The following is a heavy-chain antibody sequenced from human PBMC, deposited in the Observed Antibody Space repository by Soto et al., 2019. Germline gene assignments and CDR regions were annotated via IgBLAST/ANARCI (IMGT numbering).Heavy chain of an antibody. J-gene: IGHJ4*02. V-gene: IGHV3-30*18. D-gene: IGHD3-22*01. CDR1: GFSLNDYG. Sequence: QVQLVESGAGVVQPGRSLRLSCAASGFSLNDYGMHWVRQPPVKGLEWVADISYDGRNKYYTDSVRGRFTISRDISKCTLYLHMNSLRPEDTAVYYCEKSNRGAYDTPDFWGQGTPVTVSP. CDR3: EKSNRGAYDTPDF. CDR2: ISYDGRNK.